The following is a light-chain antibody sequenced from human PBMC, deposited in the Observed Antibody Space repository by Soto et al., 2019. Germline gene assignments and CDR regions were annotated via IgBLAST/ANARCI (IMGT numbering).Light chain of an antibody. J-gene: IGKJ2*01. CDR3: QHPSNWRMYT. CDR2: DSS. CDR1: QSVTGY. Sequence: ELVLTQSPATLSLSPGESATLSCRASQSVTGYLAWYQQKPGQGPMLLIYDSSTRATGTQARFSGSGTGTDFTITISSLEPEDFALYICQHPSNWRMYTFGQGTKLEIK. V-gene: IGKV3-11*01.